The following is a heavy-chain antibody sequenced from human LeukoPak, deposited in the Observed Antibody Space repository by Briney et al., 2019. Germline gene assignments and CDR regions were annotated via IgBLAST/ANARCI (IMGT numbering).Heavy chain of an antibody. CDR1: GFTFSSYA. CDR3: AKGKNGYNWPYYYGMDV. Sequence: GGSLRLSCAASGFTFSSYAMSWVRQAPGKGLEWVSAISGSGGSTYYADSVKGRFTISRDNSKNTLYLQMNSLRAEDTAVYYCAKGKNGYNWPYYYGMDVWGQGTTVTVSS. V-gene: IGHV3-23*01. D-gene: IGHD1-20*01. CDR2: ISGSGGST. J-gene: IGHJ6*02.